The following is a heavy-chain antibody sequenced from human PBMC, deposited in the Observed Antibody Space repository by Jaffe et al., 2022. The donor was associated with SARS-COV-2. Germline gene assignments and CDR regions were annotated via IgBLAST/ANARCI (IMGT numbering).Heavy chain of an antibody. CDR2: INHSGST. J-gene: IGHJ3*02. CDR3: ARRPYDSSGKGAFDI. CDR1: GGSFSGYY. V-gene: IGHV4-34*01. D-gene: IGHD3-22*01. Sequence: QVQLQQWGAGLLKPSETLSLTCAVYGGSFSGYYWSWIRQPPGKGLEWIGEINHSGSTNYNPSLKSRVTISVDTSKNQFSLKLSSVTAADTAVYYCARRPYDSSGKGAFDIWGQGTMVTVSS.